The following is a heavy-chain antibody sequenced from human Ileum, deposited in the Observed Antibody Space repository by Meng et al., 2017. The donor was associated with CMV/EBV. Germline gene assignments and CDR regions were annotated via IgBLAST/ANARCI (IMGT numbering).Heavy chain of an antibody. CDR2: ISWNSGRI. V-gene: IGHV3-9*01. Sequence: SLKISCAASGFTFDDYAMHWVRQAPGKGLEWVSGISWNSGRIGYADSVKGRFTISRDNAKNSLYLQMNSLRAEDTALYYCAKGGVVPAAAIDYWGQGTLVTVSS. J-gene: IGHJ4*02. CDR1: GFTFDDYA. D-gene: IGHD2-2*01. CDR3: AKGGVVPAAAIDY.